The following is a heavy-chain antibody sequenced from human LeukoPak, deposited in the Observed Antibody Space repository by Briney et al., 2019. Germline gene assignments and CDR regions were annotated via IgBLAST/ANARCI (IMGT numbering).Heavy chain of an antibody. Sequence: RSLRLSCAASGFTFSSYAMHWVRQAPGKGLEWVAVISYDGSNKYYADSVKGRFTISRDNSKNTLYLQMNSLRAEDTAVYYCARDDTPVIVVVAAAVDYWGQGTLVTVSS. J-gene: IGHJ4*02. V-gene: IGHV3-30-3*01. CDR1: GFTFSSYA. CDR3: ARDDTPVIVVVAAAVDY. D-gene: IGHD2-21*02. CDR2: ISYDGSNK.